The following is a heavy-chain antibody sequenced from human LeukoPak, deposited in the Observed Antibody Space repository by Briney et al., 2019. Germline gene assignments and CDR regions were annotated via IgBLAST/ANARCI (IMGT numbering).Heavy chain of an antibody. CDR3: ARVVIDYYYYGMDV. V-gene: IGHV3-7*03. Sequence: SGGSLRLSCAASGFTFSSYEMSWVRQAPGKGLEWVANIKQDGSEKYYVDSVKGRFTISRDNAKNSLYLQMNSLRAEDTAVYYCARVVIDYYYYGMDVWGKGTTVTVFS. CDR1: GFTFSSYE. CDR2: IKQDGSEK. J-gene: IGHJ6*04. D-gene: IGHD3-16*02.